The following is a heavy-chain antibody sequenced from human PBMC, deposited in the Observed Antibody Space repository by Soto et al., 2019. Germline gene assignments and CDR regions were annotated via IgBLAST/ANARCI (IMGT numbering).Heavy chain of an antibody. CDR2: IVVGSGNT. CDR1: GFTFTSSA. D-gene: IGHD1-7*01. J-gene: IGHJ6*03. CDR3: AAQNPPPWRNWNYLVQVDYYYMDV. Sequence: SVKVSCKASGFTFTSSAMQWVRQARGQRLEWIGWIVVGSGNTNYAQKFQERVTITRDMSTSTAYMELSSLRSEDTAVYYCAAQNPPPWRNWNYLVQVDYYYMDVWGKGTTGTVSS. V-gene: IGHV1-58*02.